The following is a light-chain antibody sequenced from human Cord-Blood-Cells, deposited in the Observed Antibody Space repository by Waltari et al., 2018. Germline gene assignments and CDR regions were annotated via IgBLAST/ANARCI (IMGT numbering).Light chain of an antibody. V-gene: IGKV1-5*03. CDR3: XQYNSYXWT. CDR2: KAS. Sequence: DIQMTQSPSTLSASVXDRVXXTCRASQSISSWLAWYQQKPGKAPXLLIYKASSLESGVPSRFSGSXSGTEFTLTISSLXPXDFATYYCXQYNSYXWTFGXXTKVEIX. J-gene: IGKJ1*01. CDR1: QSISSW.